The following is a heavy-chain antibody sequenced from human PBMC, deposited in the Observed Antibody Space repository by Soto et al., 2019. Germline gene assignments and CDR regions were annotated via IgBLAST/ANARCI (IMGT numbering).Heavy chain of an antibody. CDR3: ARDGGTRADFWDY. CDR2: TYYRSRWYY. Sequence: SQTLSLTCAISGDSVSSNTAAWNWIRQSPSRGLEWLGRTYYRSRWYYDYALSMKSRITINPDTSKNQFSLHLNSVSPEDTAVYYCARDGGTRADFWDYWGQGPLVTVSS. CDR1: GDSVSSNTAA. D-gene: IGHD3-3*01. J-gene: IGHJ4*02. V-gene: IGHV6-1*01.